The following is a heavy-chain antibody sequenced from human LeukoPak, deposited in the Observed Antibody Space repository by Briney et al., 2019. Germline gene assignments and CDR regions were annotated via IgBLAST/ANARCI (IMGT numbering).Heavy chain of an antibody. J-gene: IGHJ4*02. CDR2: MKDDGNEI. Sequence: PGGSLRLSCTASGFTFKIYRMTWVRQAPGKGLEWVASMKDDGNEIQYVDSVKGRFTISRDNAKNSLYLQMNNLRAEDTAVYYCARNRATNDYWGQGTLVTVSS. CDR3: ARNRATNDY. CDR1: GFTFKIYR. V-gene: IGHV3-7*01. D-gene: IGHD1-26*01.